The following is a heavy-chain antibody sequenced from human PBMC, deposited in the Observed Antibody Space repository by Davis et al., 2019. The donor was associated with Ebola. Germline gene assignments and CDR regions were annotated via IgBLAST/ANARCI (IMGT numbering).Heavy chain of an antibody. CDR1: GFTFSSYA. J-gene: IGHJ5*02. D-gene: IGHD2/OR15-2a*01. V-gene: IGHV3-30*04. CDR2: VSHDGTNE. CDR3: ARDNHGHIYLGFDP. Sequence: GGSLRLSCAASGFTFSSYAMHWVRQAPGKGLEWVAVVSHDGTNEYYADSVKGRFTISRDKSKNMLYLQMNSLRVEDTAVYYCARDNHGHIYLGFDPWGQGTLVTVSS.